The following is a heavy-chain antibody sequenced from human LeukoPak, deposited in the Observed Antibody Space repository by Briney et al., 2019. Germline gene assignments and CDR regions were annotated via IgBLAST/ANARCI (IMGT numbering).Heavy chain of an antibody. V-gene: IGHV3-48*03. CDR3: ARDRDPLVRCDY. CDR1: GFTFSSYE. Sequence: GGSLRLSCAASGFTFSSYEMNWVRQAPGKGLEWVSYISSSGSTRYYADSVKGRFTISRDNAKNSLYLQTNSLRAEDTAVYYCARDRDPLVRCDYWGQGTLVTVSS. CDR2: ISSSGSTR. J-gene: IGHJ4*02. D-gene: IGHD3-10*01.